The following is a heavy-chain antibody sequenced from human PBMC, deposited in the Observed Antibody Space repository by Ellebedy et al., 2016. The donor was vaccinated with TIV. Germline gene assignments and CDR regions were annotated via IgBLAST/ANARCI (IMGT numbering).Heavy chain of an antibody. D-gene: IGHD2-21*01. CDR3: ARDPKVGWGFFDY. J-gene: IGHJ4*02. Sequence: AASVKVSCKASGGTFSSYAISWVRQATGQGLEWMGWMNPNSGNTGYAQKFQGRVTITADESTSTAYMELSSLRSEDTAVYYCARDPKVGWGFFDYWGQGTLVTVSS. CDR1: GGTFSSYA. CDR2: MNPNSGNT. V-gene: IGHV1-69*13.